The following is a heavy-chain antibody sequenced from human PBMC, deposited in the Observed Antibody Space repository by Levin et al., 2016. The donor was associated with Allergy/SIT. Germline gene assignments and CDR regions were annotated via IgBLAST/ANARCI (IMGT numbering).Heavy chain of an antibody. CDR1: GGTFSSYA. D-gene: IGHD6-25*01. Sequence: SVKVSCKASGGTFSSYAINWVRQAPGQGLDWMGGIIPIFDTANYAQKFQGRVTITADMSKNQFSLQLSSVTAADTAVYYCARVAAGGWRIYFHHWGQGTLVTVSS. CDR3: ARVAAGGWRIYFHH. J-gene: IGHJ1*01. CDR2: IIPIFDTA. V-gene: IGHV1-69*06.